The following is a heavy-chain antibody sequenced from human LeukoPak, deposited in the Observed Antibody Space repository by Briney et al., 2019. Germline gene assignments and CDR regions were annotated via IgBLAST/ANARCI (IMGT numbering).Heavy chain of an antibody. V-gene: IGHV4-31*11. CDR1: GGSFSGYY. CDR2: IHYTGST. CDR3: ARDTGTWYFDL. D-gene: IGHD4-17*01. J-gene: IGHJ2*01. Sequence: SETLSLTCAVYGGSFSGYYWSWIRHHPGKGLEWIGYIHYTGSTSYNPSLKSRVTISVDTSKNQFSLNLSSVTAADTAVYYCARDTGTWYFDLWGRGTLVTVSS.